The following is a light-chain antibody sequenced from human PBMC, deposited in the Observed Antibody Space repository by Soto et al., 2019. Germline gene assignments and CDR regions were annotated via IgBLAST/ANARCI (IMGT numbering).Light chain of an antibody. V-gene: IGKV3-20*01. CDR3: QQYSRSLPNT. CDR1: QSVSSSY. J-gene: IGKJ5*01. Sequence: EIVLTQSPGTLSLSLGERATLSCRASQSVSSSYLAWYQQKRGQAPRLLIFDATIRATGIPDRFSGSGSGTDFTLTISRLEPEDFAVYYCQQYSRSLPNTFGQGTRLRL. CDR2: DAT.